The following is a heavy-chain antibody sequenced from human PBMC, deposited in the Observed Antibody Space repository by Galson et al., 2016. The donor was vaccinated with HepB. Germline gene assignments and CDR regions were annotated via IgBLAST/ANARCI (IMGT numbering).Heavy chain of an antibody. CDR2: IYSGGGT. CDR3: ARGTAMID. V-gene: IGHV3-53*01. J-gene: IGHJ4*02. CDR1: GFTVSSNY. Sequence: SLRLSCAASGFTVSSNYMSWVRQAPGKGLEWVSVIYSGGGTFYADSVRGRFTISRDRSKNTLYLQMNSLRAEDTAVYYCARGTAMIDWGQGTLVTVSS. D-gene: IGHD5-18*01.